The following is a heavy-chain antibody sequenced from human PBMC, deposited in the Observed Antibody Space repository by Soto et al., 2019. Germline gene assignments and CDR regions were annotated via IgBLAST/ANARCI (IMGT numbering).Heavy chain of an antibody. J-gene: IGHJ4*02. Sequence: PSETLSLTCTVSGGSISSSSYYWGWIRQPPGKGLEWIGSIYYSGSTYYNPSLKSRVTISVDTSKNQFSLKLSSVTAADTAVYYCARKEKIYYDSTEGYFDYWGQGTLVTVSS. V-gene: IGHV4-39*01. D-gene: IGHD3-22*01. CDR1: GGSISSSSYY. CDR2: IYYSGST. CDR3: ARKEKIYYDSTEGYFDY.